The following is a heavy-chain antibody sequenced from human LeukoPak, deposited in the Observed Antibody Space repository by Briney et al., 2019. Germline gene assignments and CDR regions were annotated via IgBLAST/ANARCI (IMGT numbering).Heavy chain of an antibody. J-gene: IGHJ4*02. CDR1: GYSFTSYW. CDR3: ARRENYYGSGSSYYFDY. CDR2: IYPGDSDT. Sequence: SGESLKISCKGSGYSFTSYWIGWVRQMPGKGLEWMGIIYPGDSDTRYSPSFQGQVTISADKSISTAYLQWSSLKASDTAMYYCARRENYYGSGSSYYFDYWGQGTLVTVSS. D-gene: IGHD3-10*01. V-gene: IGHV5-51*01.